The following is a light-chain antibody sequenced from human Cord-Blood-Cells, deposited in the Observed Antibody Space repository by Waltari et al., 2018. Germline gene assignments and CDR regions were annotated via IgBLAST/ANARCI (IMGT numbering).Light chain of an antibody. J-gene: IGKJ2*01. CDR3: QQYGSSPPYT. CDR1: QSVSSSY. CDR2: GAS. Sequence: EIVLTQSPGTLSLSPGERATLSCRASQSVSSSYIAWYQQKPGQAPRLLIYGASSRATGIPDRFSGSGSGTDFTLTISRLEPEAFAVYYCQQYGSSPPYTFGQGTKLEIK. V-gene: IGKV3-20*01.